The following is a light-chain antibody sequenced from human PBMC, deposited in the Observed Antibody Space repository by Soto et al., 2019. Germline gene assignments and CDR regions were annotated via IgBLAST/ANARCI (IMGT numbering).Light chain of an antibody. CDR1: QSINNW. Sequence: DIQMTQSPCTLSASVGDRVTITCRASQSINNWLAWYQQKPGKAPKLLIYDASSLKSGVPSRFSGSGSGTDFTLTINNLQPDDFATYYCQKYNSFLYSFGQGTKLEIK. CDR2: DAS. J-gene: IGKJ2*01. V-gene: IGKV1-5*01. CDR3: QKYNSFLYS.